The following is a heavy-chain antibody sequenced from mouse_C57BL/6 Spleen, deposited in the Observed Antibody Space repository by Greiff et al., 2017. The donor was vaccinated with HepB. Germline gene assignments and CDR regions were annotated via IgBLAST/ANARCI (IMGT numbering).Heavy chain of an antibody. CDR2: IRNKANNHAT. J-gene: IGHJ1*03. CDR1: GFTFSDAW. Sequence: EVQRVESGGGLVQPGGSMKLSCAASGFTFSDAWMDWVRQSPEKGLEWVAEIRNKANNHATYYAESVKGRFTISRDDSKSSVYLQMNSLRAEDTGIYYCTRGGNYVGYFDVWGTGTTVTVSS. D-gene: IGHD2-1*01. V-gene: IGHV6-6*01. CDR3: TRGGNYVGYFDV.